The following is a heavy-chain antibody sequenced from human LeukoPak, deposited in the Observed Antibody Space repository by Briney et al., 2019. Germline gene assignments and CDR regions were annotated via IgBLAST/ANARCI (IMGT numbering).Heavy chain of an antibody. CDR2: TNSDGSVR. Sequence: PGGSLRLSCAASGFGFSSHWMHWVRQAPGKGLVWVSRTNSDGSVRNYADSVEGRFIISRDNAKNTLYLQMNSLGAEDTAVYLCARDPSVNNAIGYNWFDHWGQGALVTVSS. CDR1: GFGFSSHW. V-gene: IGHV3-74*01. J-gene: IGHJ5*02. D-gene: IGHD2/OR15-2a*01. CDR3: ARDPSVNNAIGYNWFDH.